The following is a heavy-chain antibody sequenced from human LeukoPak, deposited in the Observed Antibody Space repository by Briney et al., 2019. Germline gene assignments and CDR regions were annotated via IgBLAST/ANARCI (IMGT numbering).Heavy chain of an antibody. V-gene: IGHV3-53*01. J-gene: IGHJ4*02. Sequence: SVKGRFTISRDNSKNTLYLQVNSLRAEDTAVYYCARRGDGGRSFDYWGQGTLVTVSS. CDR3: ARRGDGGRSFDY. D-gene: IGHD4-23*01.